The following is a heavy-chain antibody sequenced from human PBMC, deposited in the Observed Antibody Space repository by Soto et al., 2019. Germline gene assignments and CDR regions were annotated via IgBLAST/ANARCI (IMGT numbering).Heavy chain of an antibody. J-gene: IGHJ6*02. CDR1: GFTFDDYA. Sequence: EVQLVESGGGLVQPGRSLRLSCAASGFTFDDYAMHWVRQAPGKGLEWVSGISWNSGSIGYADSVKGRFTISRDNAKNFLYLQMNSLRAEDTALYYCAKDIGGGRAARPYYYDGMDVWGQGTTVTVSS. D-gene: IGHD6-6*01. CDR3: AKDIGGGRAARPYYYDGMDV. V-gene: IGHV3-9*01. CDR2: ISWNSGSI.